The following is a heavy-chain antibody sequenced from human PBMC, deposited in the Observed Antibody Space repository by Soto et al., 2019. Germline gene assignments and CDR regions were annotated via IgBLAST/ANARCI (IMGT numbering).Heavy chain of an antibody. Sequence: GVSLRLSCAASGFTFSSYSMNWVRQAPGKGLEWVSSISSSSSYIYYADSVKGRFTISRDNAKNSLYLQMNSLRAEDTAVYYCARDVPSVGPDYWGQGTLVTVSS. CDR2: ISSSSSYI. CDR3: ARDVPSVGPDY. CDR1: GFTFSSYS. V-gene: IGHV3-21*01. J-gene: IGHJ4*02.